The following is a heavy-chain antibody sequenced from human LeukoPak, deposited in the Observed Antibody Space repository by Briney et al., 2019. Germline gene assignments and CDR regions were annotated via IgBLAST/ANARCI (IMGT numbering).Heavy chain of an antibody. D-gene: IGHD4-11*01. V-gene: IGHV3-15*01. CDR2: IKSKMDGGTT. CDR3: TTDQATVTTRGARRYYHYYMDV. Sequence: GGSLRLSCAASGFTFTNACMSWVRQAPGKGLEWLGRIKSKMDGGTTDYAAPVKGRFTISRDDSSNTLYLQMSSLKTDDTAMYYCTTDQATVTTRGARRYYHYYMDVWGKGTTVTVSS. J-gene: IGHJ6*03. CDR1: GFTFTNAC.